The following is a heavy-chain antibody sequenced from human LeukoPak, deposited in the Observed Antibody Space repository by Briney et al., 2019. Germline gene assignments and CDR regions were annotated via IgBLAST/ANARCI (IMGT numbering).Heavy chain of an antibody. D-gene: IGHD2-2*01. CDR2: ISYSERT. CDR1: GGSMSSSTNY. Sequence: PSETLSLTCSVSGGSMSSSTNYWGWIRQPPGKGLEWIGCISYSERTYYNPSLKSRVTISKDTSKNQFSLKLSSVTAADTAVYYCATTSYYVSGYWGQGTLVSVSS. V-gene: IGHV4-39*01. CDR3: ATTSYYVSGY. J-gene: IGHJ4*02.